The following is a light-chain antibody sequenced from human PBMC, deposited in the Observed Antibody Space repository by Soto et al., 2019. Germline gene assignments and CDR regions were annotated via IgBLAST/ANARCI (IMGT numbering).Light chain of an antibody. Sequence: QSALTQPASVSGSPGQSITISCTGTISDVGGYNYVSWHQQHPGKAPKLIIYEVNSRPSGVSNRFSGSKSGNTASLTVSGLQAEDEADYYCSSYTITSTLDVFGSGTKLTVL. CDR3: SSYTITSTLDV. J-gene: IGLJ1*01. V-gene: IGLV2-14*01. CDR1: ISDVGGYNY. CDR2: EVN.